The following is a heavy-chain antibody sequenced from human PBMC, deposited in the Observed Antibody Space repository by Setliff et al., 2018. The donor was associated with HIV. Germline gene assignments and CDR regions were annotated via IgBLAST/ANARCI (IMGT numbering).Heavy chain of an antibody. J-gene: IGHJ4*02. CDR3: VRPVREPVD. V-gene: IGHV3-7*03. CDR2: IDLYGSEK. Sequence: PGGSLRLSCAASGFTFSRYWMIWVRQAPGKGLEWVANIDLYGSEKNYVDSVKGQFTISRDNAKNSVYLQMNSLRAEDTAMYYCVRPVREPVDWGRGTLVTVSS. D-gene: IGHD6-19*01. CDR1: GFTFSRYW.